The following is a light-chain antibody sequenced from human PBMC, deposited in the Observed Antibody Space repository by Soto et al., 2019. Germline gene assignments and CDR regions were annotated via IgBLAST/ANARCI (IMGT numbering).Light chain of an antibody. CDR1: SXDVGGYNY. J-gene: IGLJ1*01. CDR2: EVS. V-gene: IGLV2-8*01. Sequence: QSVLTQPPSASGSPGQSVAISCTGTSXDVGGYNYVSWYQQHPGKAPKLIIYEVSKRPSDIPDRFSGSKSGNTASLAVSGLQAEDEADYYCSSYAATNNYVFGTGTKVTVL. CDR3: SSYAATNNYV.